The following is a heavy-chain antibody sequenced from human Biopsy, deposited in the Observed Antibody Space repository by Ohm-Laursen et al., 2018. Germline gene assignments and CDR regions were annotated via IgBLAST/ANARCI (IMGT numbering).Heavy chain of an antibody. CDR3: TRDVKRYCSGTSCYSGYFGMDV. Sequence: SETLSLTWSVSGGSIISYYWTWIRQPPGKGLVWIGHVYNAGITNYNSLLKSRVTISKDTSKNQFSLQVNSETAADTAVYFCTRDVKRYCSGTSCYSGYFGMDVWGQGTTVTVSS. V-gene: IGHV4-59*01. CDR1: GGSIISYY. D-gene: IGHD2-2*01. CDR2: VYNAGIT. J-gene: IGHJ6*02.